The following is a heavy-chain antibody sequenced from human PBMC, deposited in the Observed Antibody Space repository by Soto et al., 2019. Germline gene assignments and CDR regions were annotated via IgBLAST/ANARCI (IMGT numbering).Heavy chain of an antibody. J-gene: IGHJ3*02. V-gene: IGHV3-30*03. CDR1: GFTFSSYG. D-gene: IGHD4-17*01. CDR3: VAHDYGEDDAFDI. Sequence: GGSLRLSCAASGFTFSSYGMHWVRQAPGKGLEWVAVISYDGSNKYYADSVKGRFTISRDNSKNTLYLQMNSLRAEDTAVYYCVAHDYGEDDAFDIWGQGTMVTVSS. CDR2: ISYDGSNK.